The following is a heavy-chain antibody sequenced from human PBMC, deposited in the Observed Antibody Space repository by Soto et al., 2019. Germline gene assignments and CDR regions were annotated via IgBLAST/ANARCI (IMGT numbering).Heavy chain of an antibody. Sequence: GGSLRLSCAVAGFLFTRSAMSRVRQAPGKGLEWVSGMSGTDGDTYYADSVKGRFTIARDNSKNTLYLQMNSLRAEDTAVYYCAKDLSRGATTLDYWGQGTLVTVSS. V-gene: IGHV3-23*01. D-gene: IGHD1-26*01. CDR2: MSGTDGDT. CDR3: AKDLSRGATTLDY. J-gene: IGHJ4*02. CDR1: GFLFTRSA.